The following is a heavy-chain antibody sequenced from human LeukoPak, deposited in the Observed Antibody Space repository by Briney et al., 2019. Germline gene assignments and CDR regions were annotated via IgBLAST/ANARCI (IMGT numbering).Heavy chain of an antibody. CDR2: ISYDGSNK. V-gene: IGHV3-30*04. D-gene: IGHD3-10*01. CDR1: GFTFSSYA. Sequence: PGGSLRLSCAASGFTFSSYAMHWVRQAPGKGLEWVAVISYDGSNKYYADSVKGRFTISRDNSKNTLYLQMNSLRAENTAVYYCARGGTIRGAYFDYWGQGTLVTVSS. CDR3: ARGGTIRGAYFDY. J-gene: IGHJ4*02.